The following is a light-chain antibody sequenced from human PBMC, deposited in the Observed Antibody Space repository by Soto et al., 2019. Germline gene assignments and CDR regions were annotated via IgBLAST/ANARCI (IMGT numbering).Light chain of an antibody. CDR2: GAS. CDR1: QSVRTNY. J-gene: IGKJ1*01. V-gene: IGKV3-20*01. Sequence: ENVLTQSPGTLSLSPGERATLSCRASQSVRTNYLAWFQQKPAQAPRLLIYGASSRATGIPDRFSGSGSGTDFTLTISRLEPEDFVVYYCQQYGSSPTFGQGTRWIS. CDR3: QQYGSSPT.